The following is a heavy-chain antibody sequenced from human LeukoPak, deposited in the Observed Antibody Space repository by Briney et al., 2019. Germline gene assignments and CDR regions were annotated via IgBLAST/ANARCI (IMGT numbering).Heavy chain of an antibody. V-gene: IGHV4-4*09. D-gene: IGHD6-19*01. J-gene: IGHJ3*02. CDR1: GGSISSYS. CDR3: ARHAYSSRWPRGSVDAFDI. Sequence: SETLSLTCTVSGGSISSYSWSWIRQPPGKGLEWIGYIYTSGSTNYNPSLKSRVTISVDTSKNQFSLKLSSVTAADTAVYYCARHAYSSRWPRGSVDAFDIWGQGTMVTVSS. CDR2: IYTSGST.